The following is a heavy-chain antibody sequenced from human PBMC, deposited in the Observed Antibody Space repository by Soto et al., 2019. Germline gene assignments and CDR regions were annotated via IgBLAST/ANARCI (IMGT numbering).Heavy chain of an antibody. D-gene: IGHD5-18*01. V-gene: IGHV1-18*01. CDR1: AYTFTCYG. J-gene: IGHJ6*02. CDR2: ISGYNGQT. CDR3: AGDSRKQLWVEVLNSMDV. Sequence: QVQLVQSGPEVKKPGASVKVSCKASAYTFTCYGISWVRQAPGQGLEWMGWISGYNGQTNYAQKFRGRVTITKDAYTSTADRKLRNLISEDTATSYFAGDSRKQLWVEVLNSMDVLGQGTTLTVSS.